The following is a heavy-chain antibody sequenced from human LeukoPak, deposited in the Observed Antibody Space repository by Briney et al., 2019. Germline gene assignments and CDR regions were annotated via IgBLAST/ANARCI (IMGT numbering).Heavy chain of an antibody. V-gene: IGHV1-69*13. D-gene: IGHD1-26*01. J-gene: IGHJ4*02. CDR2: IIPIFGTA. Sequence: GASVKVSCKASGGTFSSYAISWVRQAPGQGLEWMGGIIPIFGTANYAQKFQGRVTITADESTSTAYMELSSLRSEDTAVYYCARGGIVGATDTFDYWGQGTLVTVSS. CDR3: ARGGIVGATDTFDY. CDR1: GGTFSSYA.